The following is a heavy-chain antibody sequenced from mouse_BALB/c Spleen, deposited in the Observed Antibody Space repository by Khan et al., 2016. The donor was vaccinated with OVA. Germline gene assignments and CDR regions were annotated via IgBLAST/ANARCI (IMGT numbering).Heavy chain of an antibody. Sequence: QIQLVQSGPELKKPGETVKISCKASGYTFTNYGINWVKQAPGKGLKWMGWINTNTGEPTYAEEFKGRFAFSLETSASPAYLPLNNLKNEDTATYCCARGKYYGSNSWFAYWGQGTLVTVSA. J-gene: IGHJ3*01. V-gene: IGHV9-3*02. CDR1: GYTFTNYG. D-gene: IGHD1-1*01. CDR3: ARGKYYGSNSWFAY. CDR2: INTNTGEP.